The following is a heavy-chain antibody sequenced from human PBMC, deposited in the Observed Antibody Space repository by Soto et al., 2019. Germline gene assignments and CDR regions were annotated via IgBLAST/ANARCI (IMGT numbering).Heavy chain of an antibody. CDR2: INHSGST. D-gene: IGHD5-12*01. Sequence: SETLSLTCAVYGGSFSGYYWSWIRQPPGKGLEWIGEINHSGSTNYNPPLKSRVTISVDTSKNQFSLKLSSVTAADTAVYYCASIRRGYSGYDEMNWGQGTLVTVSS. CDR3: ASIRRGYSGYDEMN. V-gene: IGHV4-34*01. J-gene: IGHJ4*02. CDR1: GGSFSGYY.